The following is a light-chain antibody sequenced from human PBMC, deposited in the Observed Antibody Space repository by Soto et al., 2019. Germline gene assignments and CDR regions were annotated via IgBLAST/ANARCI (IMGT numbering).Light chain of an antibody. CDR1: QSISSW. V-gene: IGKV1-5*03. CDR3: QQYNSYPGT. J-gene: IGKJ1*01. Sequence: DIQMTQSPSTLSASVGDRVTITCRASQSISSWLAWYQQKPGKAPKLLIYKASSLESGVPSRFSRSGSGKEFTLTISSLQPDDFATYYCQQYNSYPGTFGQGTKVEIK. CDR2: KAS.